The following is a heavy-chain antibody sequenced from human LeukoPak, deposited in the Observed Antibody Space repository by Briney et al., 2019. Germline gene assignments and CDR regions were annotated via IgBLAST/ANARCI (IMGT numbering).Heavy chain of an antibody. J-gene: IGHJ4*02. V-gene: IGHV3-21*01. Sequence: GGSLRLSCAASGFTFSTYHMHWVRQAPGKGLEWVSSISYIDGYTHYADSVKGRFTTSRDIAKKSIYLQMNRLRDEDTAVYYCGREGGGFDYWGQGTLVTVSS. CDR2: ISYIDGYT. CDR3: GREGGGFDY. D-gene: IGHD3-16*01. CDR1: GFTFSTYH.